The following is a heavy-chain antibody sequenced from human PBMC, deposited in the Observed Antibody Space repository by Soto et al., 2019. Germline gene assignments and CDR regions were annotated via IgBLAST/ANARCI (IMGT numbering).Heavy chain of an antibody. CDR1: GYTFTSYG. Sequence: GASVKVSCKASGYTFTSYGISWVRQAPGQGLEWMGWISAYNGNTNYAQKLQGRVTMTTDTSTSTAYMELRSLRSDDTAVYYCARDLLRYFDWLLTFSQKADAFDIWGQGTMVTVSS. V-gene: IGHV1-18*01. CDR3: ARDLLRYFDWLLTFSQKADAFDI. CDR2: ISAYNGNT. J-gene: IGHJ3*02. D-gene: IGHD3-9*01.